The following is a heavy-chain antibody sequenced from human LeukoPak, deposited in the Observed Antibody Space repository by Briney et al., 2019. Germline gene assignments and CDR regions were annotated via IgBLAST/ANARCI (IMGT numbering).Heavy chain of an antibody. J-gene: IGHJ4*02. V-gene: IGHV4-34*01. Sequence: SETLSLTCAVYGGSFSGYYWSWIRQPPGKGLEWIGEINHSGSTNYNPSLKSRVTISVDTSKNQFSLKLSSVTAADTAVYYCARDGYDSSGYYTMVDYWGQGTLVTVSS. D-gene: IGHD3-22*01. CDR2: INHSGST. CDR1: GGSFSGYY. CDR3: ARDGYDSSGYYTMVDY.